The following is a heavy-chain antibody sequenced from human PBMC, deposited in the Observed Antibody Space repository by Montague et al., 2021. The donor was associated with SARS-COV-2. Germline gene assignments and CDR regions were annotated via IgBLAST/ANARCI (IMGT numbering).Heavy chain of an antibody. CDR2: IYYSGST. Sequence: SETLSLTCIVSGGSISSSSYHWGWIRHPPGQGLEWIRTIYYSGSTYSXPSLKSRVTISVDTSKNQFSLKLSSVTAADTAVYYCARVRYYGGNSGFQGLVDYWGQGALVTVSS. V-gene: IGHV4-39*01. D-gene: IGHD4-23*01. CDR3: ARVRYYGGNSGFQGLVDY. CDR1: GGSISSSSYH. J-gene: IGHJ4*02.